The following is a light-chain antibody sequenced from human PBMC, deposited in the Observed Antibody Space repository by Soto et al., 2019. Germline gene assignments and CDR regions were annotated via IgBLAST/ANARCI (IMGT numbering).Light chain of an antibody. Sequence: QSALTQPPCASGSPGQSVTISYTGTSSDVGGYNYVSWYQQHPGKAPKLMIYEVSKRPSGVPDRFSGSKSGNTASLTVSGLQAEDEADYYCSSYAGSNNYVFGTGTKVTVL. V-gene: IGLV2-8*01. CDR1: SSDVGGYNY. J-gene: IGLJ1*01. CDR3: SSYAGSNNYV. CDR2: EVS.